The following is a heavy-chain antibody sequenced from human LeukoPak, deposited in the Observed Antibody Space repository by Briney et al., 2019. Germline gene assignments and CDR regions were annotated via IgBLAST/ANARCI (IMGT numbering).Heavy chain of an antibody. CDR2: IYYSGST. D-gene: IGHD1-1*01. V-gene: IGHV4-59*01. J-gene: IGHJ4*02. CDR3: ARDGTTGTII. Sequence: KPSETLSLTCTVSGGSISSYYWSWIRQPPGKGLEWIGYIYYSGSTNYNPSLKSRVTISVDTSKNQFSLKLSSVTAADTAVYYCARDGTTGTIIWGQGTLVTVSS. CDR1: GGSISSYY.